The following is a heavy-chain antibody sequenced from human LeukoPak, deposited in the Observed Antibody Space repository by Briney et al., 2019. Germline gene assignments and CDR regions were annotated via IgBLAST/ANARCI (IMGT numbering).Heavy chain of an antibody. CDR3: AKDIQLST. CDR1: GFTFSVAA. Sequence: GGSLRLSCAASGFTFSVAAMTWVRQAPGKGLEWVSLIGASGESTYYADSVKGRFTISRDNSKNTLSLQMNSLRVEDTAMYFRAKDIQLSTWGLGTMVTVSS. V-gene: IGHV3-23*01. D-gene: IGHD5-24*01. CDR2: IGASGEST. J-gene: IGHJ3*01.